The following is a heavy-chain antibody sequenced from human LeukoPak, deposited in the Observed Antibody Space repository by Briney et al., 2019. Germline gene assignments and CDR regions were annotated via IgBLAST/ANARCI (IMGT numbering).Heavy chain of an antibody. Sequence: TLSLTCTVSGGSISSGGYYWSWIRQPPGKGLEWIGYIYHSGSTYYNPSLKSRVTISVDRSKNQFSLKLSSVTAADTAVYYCARGSRRGWHYYYYMDVWGKGTTVTVSS. CDR2: IYHSGST. CDR1: GGSISSGGYY. J-gene: IGHJ6*03. D-gene: IGHD6-19*01. CDR3: ARGSRRGWHYYYYMDV. V-gene: IGHV4-30-2*01.